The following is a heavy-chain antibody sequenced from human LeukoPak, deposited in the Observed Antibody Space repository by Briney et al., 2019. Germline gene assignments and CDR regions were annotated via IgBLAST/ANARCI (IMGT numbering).Heavy chain of an antibody. J-gene: IGHJ6*04. CDR2: IYIDGST. CDR3: ATVRGDYGRGMNGMDV. Sequence: GGSLRLSCAPSGFTVSSRYMSWVRQAPGKGLEWVSVIYIDGSTYYTDSVKGRFAISRDNFKNTLYLQMNSLRAEDTAVYYCATVRGDYGRGMNGMDVWGKGTTVTVSS. D-gene: IGHD4-17*01. CDR1: GFTVSSRY. V-gene: IGHV3-53*01.